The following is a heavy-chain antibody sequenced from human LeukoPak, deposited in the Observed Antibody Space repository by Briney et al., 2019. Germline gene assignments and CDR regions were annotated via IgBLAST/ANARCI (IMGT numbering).Heavy chain of an antibody. J-gene: IGHJ5*02. CDR3: VSNYYDNSGYFDP. CDR1: GGSISSYY. Sequence: SETLSLICTVSGGSISSYYWSWIRQPPGKGLEWIGYIYYTGSTNYNPSLKGRVTISLDTSKKQFSLKLTSVTAADTAMYFCVSNYYDNSGYFDPWGQGTLVTVSS. V-gene: IGHV4-59*01. D-gene: IGHD3-22*01. CDR2: IYYTGST.